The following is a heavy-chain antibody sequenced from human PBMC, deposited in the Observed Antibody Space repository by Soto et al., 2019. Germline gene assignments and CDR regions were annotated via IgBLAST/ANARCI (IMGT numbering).Heavy chain of an antibody. Sequence: GASVKVSCKASGYTFTNYAISWVRQAPGQGLEWMGWISANNGNTNYAQKLQGRVTMTTNTSTSTAYMELSSLRSEDTAVYYCARGKNYVVVVAATLGYYYGMDVWGQGTTVTVSS. CDR3: ARGKNYVVVVAATLGYYYGMDV. CDR2: ISANNGNT. D-gene: IGHD2-15*01. CDR1: GYTFTNYA. J-gene: IGHJ6*02. V-gene: IGHV1-18*01.